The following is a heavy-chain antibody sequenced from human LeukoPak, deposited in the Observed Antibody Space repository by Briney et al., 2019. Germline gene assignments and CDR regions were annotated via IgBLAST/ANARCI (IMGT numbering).Heavy chain of an antibody. V-gene: IGHV4-34*01. CDR2: INHSGST. D-gene: IGHD3-10*01. Sequence: SETLSLTCAVYGGSFSGYYWSWLRQPPGKGLEWIGEINHSGSTNYNPSLKSRVTISVDTSKNQFSLKLSSVTAADTAVYYCARGFEGSGSLKYSHLGFDPWGQGTLVTVSS. J-gene: IGHJ5*02. CDR3: ARGFEGSGSLKYSHLGFDP. CDR1: GGSFSGYY.